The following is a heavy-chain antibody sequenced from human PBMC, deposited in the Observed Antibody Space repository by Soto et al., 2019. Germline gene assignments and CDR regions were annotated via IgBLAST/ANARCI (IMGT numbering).Heavy chain of an antibody. J-gene: IGHJ5*02. V-gene: IGHV1-46*01. CDR2: INPSGGST. D-gene: IGHD6-19*01. CDR1: GYTFTSYY. CDR3: ARDRDPLYSSGWYNWFDP. Sequence: ASVKFSCKASGYTFTSYYMHWVRQAPGQGLEWMGIINPSGGSTSYAQKFQGRVTMTRDTSTSTVNMELSSLRSEDTAVYYCARDRDPLYSSGWYNWFDPWGQGTLVTVSS.